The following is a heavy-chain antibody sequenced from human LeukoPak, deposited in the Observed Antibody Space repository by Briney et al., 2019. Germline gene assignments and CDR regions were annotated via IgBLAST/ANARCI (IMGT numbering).Heavy chain of an antibody. Sequence: PGGSLRLSCAASGFTLRSYDMSWVRQAPGKGLEWVSATSGSGGDIYYADSVKGRFTTSRDNSKNTLYLQMNSLRAEDTAVYYCAKEYSGYDFDYWGQGTLVTVSS. J-gene: IGHJ4*02. CDR1: GFTLRSYD. D-gene: IGHD5-12*01. CDR2: TSGSGGDI. CDR3: AKEYSGYDFDY. V-gene: IGHV3-23*01.